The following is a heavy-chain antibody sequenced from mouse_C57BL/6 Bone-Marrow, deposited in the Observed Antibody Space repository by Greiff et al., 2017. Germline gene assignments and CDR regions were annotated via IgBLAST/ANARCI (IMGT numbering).Heavy chain of an antibody. CDR3: TKGFAY. CDR2: IDPETGGT. CDR1: GYTFTDYE. J-gene: IGHJ3*01. V-gene: IGHV1-15*01. Sequence: QVQLQQSGAELVRPGASVTLSCKASGYTFTDYEMHWVKQTPVHGLEWIGAIDPETGGTAYKQKFKGKAILTADKSSSTAYMDLRSLTSEDSADYYCTKGFAYWGQGTLVTVSA.